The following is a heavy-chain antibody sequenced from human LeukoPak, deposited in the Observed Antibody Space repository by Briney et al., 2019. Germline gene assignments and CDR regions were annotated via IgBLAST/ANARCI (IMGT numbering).Heavy chain of an antibody. CDR3: ATSVRGASAAWFDP. CDR2: INHSGST. D-gene: IGHD3-10*01. Sequence: PSETLSLTCTVSGGSISSSSYYWSWIRQPPGKGLEWIGEINHSGSTNYNPSLKSRVTISVDTSKNQFSLKLSSVTAADTAVYYCATSVRGASAAWFDPWGQGTLVTVSS. J-gene: IGHJ5*02. V-gene: IGHV4-39*07. CDR1: GGSISSSSYY.